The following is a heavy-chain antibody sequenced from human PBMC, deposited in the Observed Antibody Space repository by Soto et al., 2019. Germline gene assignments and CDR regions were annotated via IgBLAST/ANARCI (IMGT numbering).Heavy chain of an antibody. D-gene: IGHD3-3*01. Sequence: QVQLVQSGAEVKKPGSSVKVSCKASGGTFSSYAISWVRQAPGQGLEWMGGIIPIFGTANYAQKFQGRVTITEDESTSTAYMELSSLRSEDTAVYYCARGPYYDFWSGPYYGMDVWGQGTTVTVSS. J-gene: IGHJ6*02. CDR3: ARGPYYDFWSGPYYGMDV. CDR2: IIPIFGTA. CDR1: GGTFSSYA. V-gene: IGHV1-69*19.